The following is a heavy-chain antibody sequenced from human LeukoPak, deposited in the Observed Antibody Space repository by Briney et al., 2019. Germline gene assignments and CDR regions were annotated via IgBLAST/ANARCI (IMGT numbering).Heavy chain of an antibody. V-gene: IGHV1-3*01. CDR1: GYTFTGYA. J-gene: IGHJ3*02. D-gene: IGHD2-15*01. CDR3: ARVLVVVAATHAFDI. CDR2: INAGNGNT. Sequence: ASVKVSCKASGYTFTGYAMHWVRQAPGQRLEWMGWINAGNGNTKYSQKFQGRVTITRDTSASTAYMELSSLRSEDTAVYYCARVLVVVAATHAFDIWGQGTMVTVSS.